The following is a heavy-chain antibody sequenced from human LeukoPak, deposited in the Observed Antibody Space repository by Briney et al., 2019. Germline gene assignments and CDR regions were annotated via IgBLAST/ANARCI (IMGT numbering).Heavy chain of an antibody. D-gene: IGHD3-16*01. J-gene: IGHJ6*02. Sequence: PGGSLGLSWAASGFSVSSNYMSWVRQAPGKGLKWVSVTYSGGTTYYADSVKGRFTVSRDNSKSTLYLQMNSLRAEDTAVYYCAREAYHYYGMDVWGQGTTVTVSS. CDR1: GFSVSSNY. CDR2: TYSGGTT. CDR3: AREAYHYYGMDV. V-gene: IGHV3-66*01.